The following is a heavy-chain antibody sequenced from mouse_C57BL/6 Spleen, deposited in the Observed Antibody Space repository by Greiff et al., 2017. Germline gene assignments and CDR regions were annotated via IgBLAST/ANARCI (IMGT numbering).Heavy chain of an antibody. CDR1: GYAFSSYW. J-gene: IGHJ1*03. Sequence: VQLQQSGAELVKPGASVKISCKASGYAFSSYWMNWVKQRPGKGLEWIGQIYPGDGDTNYNGKFKGKATLTADKSSSTAYMQLSSLTSDDSAVYFCARRAGVDWYFDVWGTGTTVTVSS. CDR3: ARRAGVDWYFDV. CDR2: IYPGDGDT. V-gene: IGHV1-80*01.